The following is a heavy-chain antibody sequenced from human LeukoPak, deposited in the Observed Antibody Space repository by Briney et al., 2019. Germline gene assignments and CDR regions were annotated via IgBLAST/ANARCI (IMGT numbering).Heavy chain of an antibody. CDR2: ISAYSGNT. CDR3: ARDSRKYQLLPGVY. Sequence: ASVKVSCKASGYTFTSYGISWVRQAPGQGLEWMGWISAYSGNTNYAQKLQGRVTMTTDTSTSTAYMELRSLRSDDTAVYYRARDSRKYQLLPGVYWGQGTLVTVSS. V-gene: IGHV1-18*01. CDR1: GYTFTSYG. J-gene: IGHJ4*02. D-gene: IGHD2-2*01.